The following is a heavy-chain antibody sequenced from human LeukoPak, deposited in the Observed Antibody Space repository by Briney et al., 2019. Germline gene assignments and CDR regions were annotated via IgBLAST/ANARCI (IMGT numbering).Heavy chain of an antibody. D-gene: IGHD6-6*01. CDR3: TDWAASSSWDH. Sequence: GGSLRLSCAASGSFFNNAWMNWVRQAPGKGLEWVGRIKSKTDGETTDYAAPVKGRFTISRDDSKNMLYLQMNSLKIEDTAVYYCTDWAASSSWDHWGQGTLVTVSS. V-gene: IGHV3-15*07. J-gene: IGHJ4*02. CDR1: GSFFNNAW. CDR2: IKSKTDGETT.